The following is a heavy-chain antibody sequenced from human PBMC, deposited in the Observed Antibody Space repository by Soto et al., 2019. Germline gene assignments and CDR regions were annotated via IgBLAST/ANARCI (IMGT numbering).Heavy chain of an antibody. J-gene: IGHJ4*02. D-gene: IGHD3-16*01. CDR3: AHRRFGLRSPWDLGVFDY. Sequence: QITLKESGPTLVKPTQTLTLTCTFSGFSLSTNGVGVGWIRQPPGEALEWLALIYWDDDKRYSPSLRARLTITKDPSKDQVVLTMTNMDPVDTATYCCAHRRFGLRSPWDLGVFDYWGQGTLVPVSS. CDR2: IYWDDDK. V-gene: IGHV2-5*02. CDR1: GFSLSTNGVG.